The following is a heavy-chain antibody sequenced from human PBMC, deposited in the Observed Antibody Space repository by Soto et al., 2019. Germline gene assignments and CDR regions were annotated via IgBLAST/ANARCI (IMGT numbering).Heavy chain of an antibody. CDR1: GGSISSGGYY. D-gene: IGHD5-12*01. CDR3: ARGELRWLQFAPLDY. Sequence: SETLSLTCTVSGGSISSGGYYWSWIRQHPGKGLEWIGYIYYSGSTYYNPSLKSRVTISVDTSKNQFSLKLSSVTAADTAVYYCARGELRWLQFAPLDYWGQGTLVTVSS. J-gene: IGHJ4*02. CDR2: IYYSGST. V-gene: IGHV4-31*03.